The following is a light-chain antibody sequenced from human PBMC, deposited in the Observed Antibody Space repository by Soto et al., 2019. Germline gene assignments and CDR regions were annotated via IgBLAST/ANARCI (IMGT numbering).Light chain of an antibody. CDR2: AAS. Sequence: AIQMTQSPSSLSVSVGDRVTITCRASQGIGNDVGWYQQKPGKAPKLLIYAASSLQSGVRSRFSGSRSGTDFTLTISSLQPEDFATYYCLQDHNYPLTFGGGTKVEIK. CDR1: QGIGND. CDR3: LQDHNYPLT. J-gene: IGKJ4*01. V-gene: IGKV1-6*01.